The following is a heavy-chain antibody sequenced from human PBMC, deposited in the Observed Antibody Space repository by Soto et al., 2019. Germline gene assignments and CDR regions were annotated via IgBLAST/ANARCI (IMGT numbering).Heavy chain of an antibody. CDR1: GYSFTIYW. CDR2: IDPSDSYT. J-gene: IGHJ5*02. Sequence: PGESLKISWKGSGYSFTIYWISWVRQMPGKGLEWMGRIDPSDSYTNYSPSFEGHVTISADKSITTAYLQWSSLKASDTAMYYCARHLWHQQLFDPWGQGTLVTVSS. D-gene: IGHD6-13*01. CDR3: ARHLWHQQLFDP. V-gene: IGHV5-10-1*01.